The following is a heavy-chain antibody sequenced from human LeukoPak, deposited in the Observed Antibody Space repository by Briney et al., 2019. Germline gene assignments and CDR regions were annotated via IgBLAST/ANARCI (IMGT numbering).Heavy chain of an antibody. CDR3: VRVDSSSWYDY. D-gene: IGHD6-13*01. CDR1: GASISSGSYY. V-gene: IGHV4-61*02. Sequence: SQTLSLTCTVSGASISSGSYYWSWIRQPAGKGLEWIGRIYTSGSTNYNPSLKSRVTISVDTSKNQFSLKLSSVTAADTAVYYCVRVDSSSWYDYWGQGTLVTVSS. J-gene: IGHJ4*02. CDR2: IYTSGST.